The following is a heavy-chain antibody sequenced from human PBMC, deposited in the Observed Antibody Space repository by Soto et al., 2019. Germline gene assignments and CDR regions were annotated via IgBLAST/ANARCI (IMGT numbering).Heavy chain of an antibody. CDR2: IYYSGST. D-gene: IGHD2-15*01. V-gene: IGHV4-31*11. Sequence: SETLSLTCAVSGGSISSGGYYWSWIRQHPGKGLEWIGYIYYSGSTYYNPSLKSRVTISVDMSKNQFSLKLSSVTAADTAVYYCARVPIYCSGGSCYSFDYWGQGTLVTVSS. J-gene: IGHJ4*02. CDR1: GGSISSGGYY. CDR3: ARVPIYCSGGSCYSFDY.